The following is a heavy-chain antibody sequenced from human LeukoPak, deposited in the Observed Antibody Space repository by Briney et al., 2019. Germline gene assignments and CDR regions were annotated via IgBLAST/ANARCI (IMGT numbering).Heavy chain of an antibody. V-gene: IGHV4-34*01. J-gene: IGHJ4*02. D-gene: IGHD5-18*01. Sequence: SETLSLTCAVYGGSFSDYYWSWIRQPPGEGLEWIGEINHSGSTNYNPSLKSRVTISVDTSKNQFSLKLSSVTAADTAVYYCARVVRGYSYGCDYWGQGTLVTVSS. CDR3: ARVVRGYSYGCDY. CDR1: GGSFSDYY. CDR2: INHSGST.